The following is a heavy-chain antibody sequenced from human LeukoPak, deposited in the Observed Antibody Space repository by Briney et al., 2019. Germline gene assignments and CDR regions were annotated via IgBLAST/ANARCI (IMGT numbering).Heavy chain of an antibody. CDR1: GYTFTSYD. Sequence: GESLQISCKASGYTFTSYDINWVRQATGQGLEWMGWMNPNSGNTGYAQKFQGRVTMTRNTSISTAYMELSSLRSEDTAVYYCARARSWVRYFDWTETYNWFDPWGQGTLVTVSS. D-gene: IGHD3-9*01. J-gene: IGHJ5*02. CDR2: MNPNSGNT. CDR3: ARARSWVRYFDWTETYNWFDP. V-gene: IGHV1-8*01.